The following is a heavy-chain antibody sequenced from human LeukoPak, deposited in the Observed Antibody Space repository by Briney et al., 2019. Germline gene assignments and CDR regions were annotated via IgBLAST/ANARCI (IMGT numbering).Heavy chain of an antibody. Sequence: GRSLRLSCSASGFIFSDYGMHWVRQAPGKGLEWLAFISYDGRTKNYADSVKGRFTSSRDNSKDTLYLQMNNLRVEDTAVYFCARDVPLTTDYYMDVWGKGSTVTVSS. D-gene: IGHD4-11*01. V-gene: IGHV3-30*04. J-gene: IGHJ6*03. CDR1: GFIFSDYG. CDR3: ARDVPLTTDYYMDV. CDR2: ISYDGRTK.